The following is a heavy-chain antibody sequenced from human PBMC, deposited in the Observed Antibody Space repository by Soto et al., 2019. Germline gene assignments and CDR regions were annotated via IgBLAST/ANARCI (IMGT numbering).Heavy chain of an antibody. J-gene: IGHJ6*02. V-gene: IGHV4-34*01. D-gene: IGHD6-13*01. CDR1: GGSFSGYY. Sequence: SETLSLTCAVYGGSFSGYYWSWIRQPPGKGLEWIGEINHSGSTNYNPSLKSRVTISVDTSKNQFSLKLSSVTAADTAVYYCAREIAAAEQYYYGMDVWGQGTTVTVSS. CDR3: AREIAAAEQYYYGMDV. CDR2: INHSGST.